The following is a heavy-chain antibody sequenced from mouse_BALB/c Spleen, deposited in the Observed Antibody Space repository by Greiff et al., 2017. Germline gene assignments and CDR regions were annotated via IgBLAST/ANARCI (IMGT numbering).Heavy chain of an antibody. CDR3: APRGIRYFDV. V-gene: IGHV1-7*01. J-gene: IGHJ1*01. Sequence: QVQLQQSGAELAKPGASVKMSCKASGYTFTSYWMHWVKQRPGQGLEWIGYINPSTGYTEYNQKFKDKATLTADKSSSTAYMQLSSLTSEDSAVYYCAPRGIRYFDVWGAGTTVTVSS. CDR2: INPSTGYT. CDR1: GYTFTSYW.